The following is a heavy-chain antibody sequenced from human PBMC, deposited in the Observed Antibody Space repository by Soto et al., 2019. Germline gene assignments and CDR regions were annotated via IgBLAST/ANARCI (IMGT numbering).Heavy chain of an antibody. CDR2: INPSGGST. D-gene: IGHD6-19*01. Sequence: ASVKVSCKASGYTFTSYGISWVRQAPGQGPEWMGIINPSGGSTSYAQKFQGRVTMTRDRSTSTVYMELSSLRSEDTAVYYCAIAVAGYNWFDPWGQGTLVTVSS. CDR3: AIAVAGYNWFDP. V-gene: IGHV1-46*03. J-gene: IGHJ5*02. CDR1: GYTFTSYG.